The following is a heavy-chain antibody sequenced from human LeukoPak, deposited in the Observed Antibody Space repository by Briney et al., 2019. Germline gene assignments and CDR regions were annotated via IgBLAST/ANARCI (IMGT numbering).Heavy chain of an antibody. D-gene: IGHD3-10*01. Sequence: ASVKLTCNASGYSFTSNGISWDWQAPGQGLEWMGWISAYYGNTNYAHKLQGRVTMTTDTSKTTAYLELRSLRSDVTAVYYPARSGASYGSGSDVFDIWGQGTMVTVSS. CDR1: GYSFTSNG. CDR2: ISAYYGNT. V-gene: IGHV1-18*01. J-gene: IGHJ3*02. CDR3: ARSGASYGSGSDVFDI.